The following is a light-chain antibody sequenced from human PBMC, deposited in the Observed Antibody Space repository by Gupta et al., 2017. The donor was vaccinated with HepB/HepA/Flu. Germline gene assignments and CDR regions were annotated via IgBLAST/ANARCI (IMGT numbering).Light chain of an antibody. CDR3: HQTSLLRDT. CDR2: YAS. CDR1: QSIGTY. V-gene: IGKV6-21*02. Sequence: EIVLTQSPDFQSVTQKEKVTITCRASQSIGTYLHWYQQKPGQSPKVLIQYASQSISGVPSRFSGSGSGTDFTLTINSREVEDAATYFCHQTSLLRDTFGQGTRLEI. J-gene: IGKJ5*01.